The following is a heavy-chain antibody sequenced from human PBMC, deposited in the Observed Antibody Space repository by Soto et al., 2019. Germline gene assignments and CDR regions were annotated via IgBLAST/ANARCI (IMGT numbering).Heavy chain of an antibody. CDR2: ISAYNGNT. V-gene: IGHV1-18*01. Sequence: QDQLVQSGVEVKKPGASVKVSCKASGYSFTNYGITWVRQAPGQGFEWMGWISAYNGNTNYAQKFQGRVTMTTDAPTRTAYLGVRSQSSVDTAVYYWARYRGVAPPVAGNTHYYYYMDVWGKGTTVTVSS. J-gene: IGHJ6*03. D-gene: IGHD6-19*01. CDR1: GYSFTNYG. CDR3: ARYRGVAPPVAGNTHYYYYMDV.